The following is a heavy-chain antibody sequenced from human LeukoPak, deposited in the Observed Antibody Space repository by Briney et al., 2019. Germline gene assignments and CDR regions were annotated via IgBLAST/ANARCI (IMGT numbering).Heavy chain of an antibody. CDR3: AKPLSDRTNWFDP. J-gene: IGHJ5*02. V-gene: IGHV3-30*02. CDR2: IRYDGSNK. CDR1: GFTFSSYG. Sequence: GGSLRLSCAASGFTFSSYGMHWVRQAPGKGLEWVAFIRYDGSNKYYADSVKGRFTISRDNSKNTLYLQMNSLRAEDTAVYYCAKPLSDRTNWFDPWGQGTLVTVSS. D-gene: IGHD1-26*01.